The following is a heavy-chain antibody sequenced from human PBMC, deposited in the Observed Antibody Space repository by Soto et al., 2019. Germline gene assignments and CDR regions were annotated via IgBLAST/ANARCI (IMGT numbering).Heavy chain of an antibody. Sequence: LSLTCTVCAASFSKYYWTWIRQPPGKGLEWIGYIYFNGNTKYNPSLEGRLTISIDTSKKEFSLKLTSVTAADAAVYYCASVTFGGIVLAHWGQGTLVTVSS. CDR2: IYFNGNT. D-gene: IGHD3-16*01. CDR1: AASFSKYY. CDR3: ASVTFGGIVLAH. V-gene: IGHV4-59*01. J-gene: IGHJ4*02.